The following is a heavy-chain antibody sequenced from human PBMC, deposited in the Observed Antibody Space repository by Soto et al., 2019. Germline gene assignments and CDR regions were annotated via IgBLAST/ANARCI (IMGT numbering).Heavy chain of an antibody. J-gene: IGHJ5*02. V-gene: IGHV4-30-2*01. Sequence: SETLSLTCTVSGGSISSSSYSWGWIRQPPGKGLEWIGNIYHSGSTYYNPSLKSRVTISVDRSKNQFSLKLSSVTAADTAVYYCARGYSGYLNWFNPWGQGTLVTVSS. CDR1: GGSISSSSYS. CDR2: IYHSGST. CDR3: ARGYSGYLNWFNP. D-gene: IGHD5-12*01.